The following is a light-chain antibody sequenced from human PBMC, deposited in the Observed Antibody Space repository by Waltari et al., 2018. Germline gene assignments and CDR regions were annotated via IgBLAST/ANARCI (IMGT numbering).Light chain of an antibody. V-gene: IGKV4-1*01. CDR1: LTVLHNSNKKNY. CDR2: WAS. Sequence: DIVMTQSPDSLAVSLGERATINCQSRLTVLHNSNKKNYLAWYQQKPGQPPKLPLYWASARESGVPDRFSGCGSGTDFTRTISSLQAEDVAVYYCQQYFSTPFTFGQGTQVEIK. J-gene: IGKJ1*01. CDR3: QQYFSTPFT.